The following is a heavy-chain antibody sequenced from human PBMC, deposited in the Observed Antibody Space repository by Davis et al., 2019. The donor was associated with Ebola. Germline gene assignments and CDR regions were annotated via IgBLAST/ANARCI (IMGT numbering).Heavy chain of an antibody. Sequence: SETLSLTCTVSGGSVSSGTYYWGWIRQPPGKGLEWTGSIYYSGTTYYNPSLKSRVTISVDTSKHQFSLKLTSVTAADTAVYYCARRRSSGYDFNYYFDYWGQGTLVTVSS. D-gene: IGHD5-12*01. CDR3: ARRRSSGYDFNYYFDY. CDR2: IYYSGTT. CDR1: GGSVSSGTYY. V-gene: IGHV4-39*01. J-gene: IGHJ4*02.